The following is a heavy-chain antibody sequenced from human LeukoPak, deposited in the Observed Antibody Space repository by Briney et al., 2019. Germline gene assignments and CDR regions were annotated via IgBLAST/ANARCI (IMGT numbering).Heavy chain of an antibody. V-gene: IGHV4-59*01. CDR3: ARSFPGTYGGLHYFDF. Sequence: SETLSLTCTVSGGSISSYYWNWIRQPPGKGLEWIGYISYSGSTNYNPSLKSRVTMSLDTTKNQFSLKLSSVTAADTAVYYCARSFPGTYGGLHYFDFWGQGTLVTVSS. CDR2: ISYSGST. D-gene: IGHD3-10*01. CDR1: GGSISSYY. J-gene: IGHJ4*02.